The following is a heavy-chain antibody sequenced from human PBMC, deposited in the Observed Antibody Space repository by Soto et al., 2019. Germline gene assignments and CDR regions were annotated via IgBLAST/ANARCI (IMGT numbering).Heavy chain of an antibody. J-gene: IGHJ4*02. V-gene: IGHV3-7*01. CDR3: ARYSSGYYYANFDY. CDR2: IKQDGSEK. CDR1: VLTFSSDW. D-gene: IGHD3-22*01. Sequence: PGGSLRLSGAASVLTFSSDWMSWVRQAPGKGLEWVANIKQDGSEKYYVDSVKGRFTISRDNAKNSLYLQMNSLRAEDTAVYYCARYSSGYYYANFDYWGQGTLVTVSS.